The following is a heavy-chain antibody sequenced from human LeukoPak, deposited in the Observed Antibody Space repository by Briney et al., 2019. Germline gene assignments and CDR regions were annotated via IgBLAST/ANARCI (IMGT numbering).Heavy chain of an antibody. CDR1: GFTVSINY. CDR3: ARWDIRGTAHQLYY. CDR2: CYSRGRT. Sequence: PGGSLRLSCAASGFTVSINYMSWVRHAPGKGLEWVSVCYSRGRTYYADSVKGRFTISRDNAQNSIYLQMNSLRVDDTAVYYCARWDIRGTAHQLYYWGQGTLVSVSS. D-gene: IGHD2-2*01. V-gene: IGHV3-53*01. J-gene: IGHJ4*02.